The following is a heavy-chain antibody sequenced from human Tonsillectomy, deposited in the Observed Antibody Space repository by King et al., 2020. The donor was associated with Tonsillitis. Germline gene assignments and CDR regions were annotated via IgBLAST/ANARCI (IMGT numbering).Heavy chain of an antibody. V-gene: IGHV4-61*02. CDR1: GASMNSGSYY. Sequence: VQLQESGPGLVKPSQTLSLICTVSGASMNSGSYYWSWLRQPAGKGLEWVGRIYTGGSANYNPSLKCRVALSVDMSKNQFSLRLTSVTAADTAVYFCASSPHVAGATWSYYYFYYLDVWGKGTTVTVSS. CDR2: IYTGGSA. D-gene: IGHD2-15*01. J-gene: IGHJ6*03. CDR3: ASSPHVAGATWSYYYFYYLDV.